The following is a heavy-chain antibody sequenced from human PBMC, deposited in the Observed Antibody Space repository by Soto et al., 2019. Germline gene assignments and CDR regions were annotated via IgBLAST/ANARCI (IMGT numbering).Heavy chain of an antibody. V-gene: IGHV4-39*02. J-gene: IGHJ4*02. CDR2: IYYSGST. CDR1: GGSISSSSYY. D-gene: IGHD2-8*01. Sequence: SETLSLTCTVSGGSISSSSYYWGWIRQPPGKGLEWIGSIYYSGSTYYNPSLKSRVTISVDTSKNQFSLKLSSVTAADTAVYYCARDGRNGGYFDYWGQGTLVTVSS. CDR3: ARDGRNGGYFDY.